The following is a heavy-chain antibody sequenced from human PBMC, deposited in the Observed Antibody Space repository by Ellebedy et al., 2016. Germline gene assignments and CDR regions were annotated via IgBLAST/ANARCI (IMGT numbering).Heavy chain of an antibody. J-gene: IGHJ1*01. CDR2: ISGSGGST. CDR3: AKDIVVVPAAGQH. Sequence: GGSLRLSXAASGFTFSSYAMSWVRQAPGKGLEWVSAISGSGGSTYYANSVKGRFTISRDNSKNTLYLQMNSLRAEDTAVYYCAKDIVVVPAAGQHWGQGTLVTVSS. V-gene: IGHV3-23*01. D-gene: IGHD2-2*01. CDR1: GFTFSSYA.